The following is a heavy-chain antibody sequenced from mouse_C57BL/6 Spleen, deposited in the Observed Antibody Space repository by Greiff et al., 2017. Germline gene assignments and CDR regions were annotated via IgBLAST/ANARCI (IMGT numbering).Heavy chain of an antibody. J-gene: IGHJ3*01. V-gene: IGHV2-3*01. D-gene: IGHD2-2*01. CDR3: AGYGYGAY. CDR1: GFSLTSYG. CDR2: IWGDGST. Sequence: VQLMESGPGLVAPSQSLSITCTVSGFSLTSYGVSWVRQPPGKGLEWLGVIWGDGSTNYHSALISRLSISQDNSKSQVFLKLNRLQTDDTATYYCAGYGYGAYWGQGTLVTVSA.